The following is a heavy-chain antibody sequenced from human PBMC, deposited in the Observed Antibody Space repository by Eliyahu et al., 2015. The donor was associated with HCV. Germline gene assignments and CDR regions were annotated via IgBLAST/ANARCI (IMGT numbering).Heavy chain of an antibody. J-gene: IGHJ6*02. V-gene: IGHV1-69*04. D-gene: IGHD1-26*01. CDR1: XGTFSSYA. CDR2: IIPILGIA. CDR3: AREKIGSQGDYYYGMDV. Sequence: QVXLVQSGAEVKKPGSSVKVSCXASXGTFSSYAIXWVRQAPGQGLEWMGRIIPILGIANYAQKFQGRVTITAXKSTSTAYMELSSLRSEDTAVYYCAREKIGSQGDYYYGMDVWGQGTTVTVSS.